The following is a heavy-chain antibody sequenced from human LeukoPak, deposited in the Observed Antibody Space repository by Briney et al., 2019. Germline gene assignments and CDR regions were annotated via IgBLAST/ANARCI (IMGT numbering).Heavy chain of an antibody. CDR2: ITGSGGST. V-gene: IGHV3-23*01. CDR3: AKDIHPGLDSGASCCFDY. CDR1: GFTFSSYA. D-gene: IGHD3-22*01. Sequence: GGSLRLSCAASGFTFSSYAMSWVHQAPGKGLEWVSTITGSGGSTYYADSVKGRFTISRDNSKNTLYLQMNTLRAEDTAVYYCAKDIHPGLDSGASCCFDYWGQGTPVTVSS. J-gene: IGHJ4*02.